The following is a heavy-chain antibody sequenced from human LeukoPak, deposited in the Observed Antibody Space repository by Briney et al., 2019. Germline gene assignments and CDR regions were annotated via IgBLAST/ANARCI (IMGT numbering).Heavy chain of an antibody. J-gene: IGHJ4*02. CDR1: GGSFSGYY. CDR3: ARILQLVYYFDY. Sequence: SETLSLTCAVYGGSFSGYYWSWIRQPPGKGLEWIGEINHSGSTNYNPSLKSRVTKSVDTSKNQFSLKLSSVTAADTAVYYCARILQLVYYFDYWGQGTLVTVSS. CDR2: INHSGST. D-gene: IGHD6-13*01. V-gene: IGHV4-34*01.